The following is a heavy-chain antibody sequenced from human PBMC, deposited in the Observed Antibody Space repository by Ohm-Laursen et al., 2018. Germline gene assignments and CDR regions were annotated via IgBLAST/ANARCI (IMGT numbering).Heavy chain of an antibody. Sequence: GTLSLTCTVSGGSISNQYWNWVRQSPGKGLEWIGYIYHSWSTKYNPFFNSRVTISVDTSQNQFSLNLRSVTTADTAVYYCASGHNYGYDNYYYGMDVWGQGTTVTVSS. J-gene: IGHJ6*02. CDR3: ASGHNYGYDNYYYGMDV. V-gene: IGHV4-59*11. CDR2: IYHSWST. D-gene: IGHD3-16*01. CDR1: GGSISNQY.